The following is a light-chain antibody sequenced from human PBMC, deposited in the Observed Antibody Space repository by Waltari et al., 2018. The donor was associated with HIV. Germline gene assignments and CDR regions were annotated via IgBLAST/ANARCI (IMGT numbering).Light chain of an antibody. CDR1: NDERGLFHY. J-gene: IGLJ3*02. CDR3: SSSSSSGSVL. CDR2: DVT. Sequence: QSALTQPVSVSGSPGGSIYIPCVGTNDERGLFHYVSLYQHLPDIPPQLVIYDVTRRPSGVSSRFSGSKSGNTASLTISGLQTDDEGHYYCSSSSSSGSVLFGGGTKVTV. V-gene: IGLV2-14*01.